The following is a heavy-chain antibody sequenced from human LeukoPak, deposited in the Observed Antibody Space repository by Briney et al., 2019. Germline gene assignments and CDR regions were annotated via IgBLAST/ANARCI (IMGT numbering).Heavy chain of an antibody. V-gene: IGHV3-21*01. CDR2: ISSSSSYI. CDR3: ARDRRGYSYGQGAYYYYMDV. Sequence: GGSLRLSCAASGFTFSSYAMSWVRQAPGKGLEWVSSISSSSSYIYYADSVKGRFTISRDNAKNSLYLQMNSLRAEDTAVYYCARDRRGYSYGQGAYYYYMDVWGKGTTVTVSS. D-gene: IGHD5-18*01. CDR1: GFTFSSYA. J-gene: IGHJ6*03.